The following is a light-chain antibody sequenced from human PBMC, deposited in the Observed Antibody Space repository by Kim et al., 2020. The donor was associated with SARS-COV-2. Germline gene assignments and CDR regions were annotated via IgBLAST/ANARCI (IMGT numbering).Light chain of an antibody. Sequence: GDRVTLTCRASQSISTWLAWYQQKPGKAPKLLIYDASYLESGVPSRFSGSGSGTEFTLTISSLQPDDFATYYCQQYNNYSWTFGQGTKVDIK. CDR3: QQYNNYSWT. J-gene: IGKJ1*01. CDR2: DAS. CDR1: QSISTW. V-gene: IGKV1-5*01.